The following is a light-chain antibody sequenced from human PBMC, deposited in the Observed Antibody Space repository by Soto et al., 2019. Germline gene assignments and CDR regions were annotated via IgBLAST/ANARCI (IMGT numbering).Light chain of an antibody. V-gene: IGKV3-20*01. CDR3: QQYATSPIT. CDR2: GAS. Sequence: EIVLTQSPGTLSLSTGERATLSCRASQSFSRSFLAWYQQKPGQAPRLLLYGASSRATGIPDRFSGSGSGTDFTLSITRLEPEDFAVYFCQQYATSPITFGQGTRLEIK. J-gene: IGKJ5*01. CDR1: QSFSRSF.